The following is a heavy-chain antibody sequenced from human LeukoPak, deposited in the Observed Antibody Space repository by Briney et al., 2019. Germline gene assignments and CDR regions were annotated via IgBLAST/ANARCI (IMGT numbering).Heavy chain of an antibody. CDR1: GGSFSGYY. V-gene: IGHV4-34*01. CDR2: INHSGST. CDR3: ARGKLYYYYGMDV. D-gene: IGHD1-26*01. J-gene: IGHJ6*02. Sequence: MSSETLSLTCAVYGGSFSGYYWSWIRQPPGKGLEWIGEINHSGSTNYNPSLKSRVTISVDTSKNQFSLKLSSVTAADTAVYYCARGKLYYYYGMDVWGQGTTVTVSS.